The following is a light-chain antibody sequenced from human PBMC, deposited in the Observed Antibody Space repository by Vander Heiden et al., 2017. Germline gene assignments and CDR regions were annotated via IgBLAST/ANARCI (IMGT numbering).Light chain of an antibody. V-gene: IGLV2-8*01. CDR2: EVS. Sequence: QSALTQPPSASGSPGQSVTISCTGTSSDVGGYNYVTGYQQHPGKAPKLMMYEVSKRPSGAPYRFSGSKSGNTASLTVSGLQAEDEADYYCSSYAGSNNVVFGGGTKLTVL. CDR3: SSYAGSNNVV. CDR1: SSDVGGYNY. J-gene: IGLJ2*01.